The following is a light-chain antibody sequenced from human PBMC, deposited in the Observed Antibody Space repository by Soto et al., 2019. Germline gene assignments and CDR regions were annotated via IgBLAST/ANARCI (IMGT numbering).Light chain of an antibody. CDR3: QQYGSSPRT. CDR1: QSVRSNY. Sequence: EIVLTQSPGTLSLSPGDRATLSCRASQSVRSNYLAWYQQRPGQAPRLVIYGASSRATVIPDRFSGSGSGADFTLMISRLEPEDCAVYYCQQYGSSPRTFGQGTKVEIK. V-gene: IGKV3-20*01. J-gene: IGKJ1*01. CDR2: GAS.